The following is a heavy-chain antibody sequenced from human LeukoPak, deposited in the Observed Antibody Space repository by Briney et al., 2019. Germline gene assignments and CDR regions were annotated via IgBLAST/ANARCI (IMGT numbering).Heavy chain of an antibody. CDR2: ICGSGSHT. V-gene: IGHV3-23*01. D-gene: IGHD3-22*01. Sequence: GGSLRLSCAHSVFFFSMCAMSGGPHAPEGGGEWVSNICGSGSHTNYPDSVKVQFSISRDHSKNTLYLQMNSLRVEDTAVYYGAKDILGYFRPFEYWGQGTLVSVSS. CDR3: AKDILGYFRPFEY. CDR1: VFFFSMCA. J-gene: IGHJ4*02.